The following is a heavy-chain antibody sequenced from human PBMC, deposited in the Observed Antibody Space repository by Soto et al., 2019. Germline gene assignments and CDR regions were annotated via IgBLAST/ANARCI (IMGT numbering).Heavy chain of an antibody. CDR3: AASVGGYIHRFSRP. D-gene: IGHD1-26*01. J-gene: IGHJ4*02. V-gene: IGHV1-58*01. Sequence: QMQLVQSGPEVKKPGTSVKVSCKTSGFTFSSSAVHWVRQARGHRLQWIGWIDVGSANANYAQMLQERVTISRDMSTSQALMGLGSPKPGGPGVYFRAASVGGYIHRFSRPWGPGTLVTVSS. CDR2: IDVGSANA. CDR1: GFTFSSSA.